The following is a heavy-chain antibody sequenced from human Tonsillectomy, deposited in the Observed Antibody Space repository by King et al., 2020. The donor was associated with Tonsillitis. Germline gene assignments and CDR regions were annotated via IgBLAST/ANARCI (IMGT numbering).Heavy chain of an antibody. J-gene: IGHJ3*02. Sequence: QLQLQESGPGLVKPSETLSLTCTVSLGSISSKTYYWGWVRQPPGQGPGWVVNIYYGGCTYYNPSLKGRVTISVDTSKNQFSLKLSSVTAADTAVYYCARHSNDILTGFYPAFDIWGQGTMVTVSS. CDR2: IYYGGCT. CDR3: ARHSNDILTGFYPAFDI. CDR1: LGSISSKTYY. D-gene: IGHD3-9*01. V-gene: IGHV4-39*01.